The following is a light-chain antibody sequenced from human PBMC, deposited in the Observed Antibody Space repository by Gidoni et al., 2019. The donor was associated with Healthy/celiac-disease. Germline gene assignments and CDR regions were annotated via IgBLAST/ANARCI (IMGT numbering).Light chain of an antibody. CDR2: DDS. V-gene: IGLV3-21*02. J-gene: IGLJ3*02. CDR3: QVWDSSEV. Sequence: SYVLPQPPSVSVAPGQTARITCGGNNIGSKSVHWYQQKPGQAPVLVVYDDSDLPSGIPERFSGSNSGNTATLTISRVEAGDEADYYCQVWDSSEVFGGGTKLTVL. CDR1: NIGSKS.